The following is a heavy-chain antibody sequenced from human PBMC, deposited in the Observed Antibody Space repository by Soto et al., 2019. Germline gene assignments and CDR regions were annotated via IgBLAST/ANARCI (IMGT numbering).Heavy chain of an antibody. CDR3: ARDNADTIFGVVIDY. J-gene: IGHJ4*02. CDR2: ISAYNGNT. Sequence: PXQGLEWMGWISAYNGNTNYAQKLQGRVTMTTDTSTSTAYMELRSLRSDDTAVYYCARDNADTIFGVVIDYWGQGTLVTVSS. V-gene: IGHV1-18*01. D-gene: IGHD3-3*01.